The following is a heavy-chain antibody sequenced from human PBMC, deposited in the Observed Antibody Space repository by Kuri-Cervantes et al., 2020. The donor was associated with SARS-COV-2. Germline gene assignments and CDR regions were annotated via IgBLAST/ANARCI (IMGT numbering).Heavy chain of an antibody. CDR1: GFTFSSNY. CDR3: ARDSYGDIYYYYGMDV. J-gene: IGHJ6*02. V-gene: IGHV3-66*01. CDR2: IYSGGST. Sequence: GESLKISCAASGFTFSSNYMSWVRQAPGKGLEWVSVIYSGGSTYYADSVKGRFTLSRDNSKNTLYLQMNSLRAEDTAVYYCARDSYGDIYYYYGMDVWGQGTTDTVSS. D-gene: IGHD4-17*01.